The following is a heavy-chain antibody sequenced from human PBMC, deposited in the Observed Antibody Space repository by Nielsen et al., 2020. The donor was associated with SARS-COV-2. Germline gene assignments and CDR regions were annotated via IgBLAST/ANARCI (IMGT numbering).Heavy chain of an antibody. CDR2: ISGNGDDM. J-gene: IGHJ5*01. CDR1: GFTFSGYE. V-gene: IGHV3-48*03. Sequence: GGSLRLSCVASGFTFSGYEMNWVRQAPGKGLEWISSISGNGDDMNYADSLKGRFTMSRDNGKNSLYLFMNNLRADDTAVYYCATTYNSGAYKWFDSWGQGTLVIVSS. CDR3: ATTYNSGAYKWFDS. D-gene: IGHD5-24*01.